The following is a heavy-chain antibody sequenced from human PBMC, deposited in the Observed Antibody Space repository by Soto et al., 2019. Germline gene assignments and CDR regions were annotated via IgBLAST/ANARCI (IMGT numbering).Heavy chain of an antibody. J-gene: IGHJ6*02. Sequence: SVKVSCKASGFTFTSSAVQWVRQARGQRLEWIGWIVVGSGNTNYAQKFQERVTITRDMSTSTAYMELSSLRSEDTAVYYCAASIVGATYHYYGMDVWGQGTTVTVSS. D-gene: IGHD1-26*01. CDR1: GFTFTSSA. V-gene: IGHV1-58*01. CDR2: IVVGSGNT. CDR3: AASIVGATYHYYGMDV.